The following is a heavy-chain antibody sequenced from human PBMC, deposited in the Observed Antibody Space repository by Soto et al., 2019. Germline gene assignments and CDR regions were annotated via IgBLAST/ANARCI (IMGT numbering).Heavy chain of an antibody. V-gene: IGHV1-24*01. CDR2: FDPEDGET. D-gene: IGHD5-12*01. CDR3: AIGSYDADAFDI. Sequence: ASVKVSCKVSGYTLTELSMHWVRQAPGKGLEWMGGFDPEDGETIYAQKFQGRVTMTEDTSTDTAYMELSSLRSEDTAVYYCAIGSYDADAFDIWGQGTMVTVSS. J-gene: IGHJ3*02. CDR1: GYTLTELS.